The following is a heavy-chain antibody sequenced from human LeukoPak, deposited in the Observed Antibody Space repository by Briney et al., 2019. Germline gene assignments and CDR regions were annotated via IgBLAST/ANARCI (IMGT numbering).Heavy chain of an antibody. V-gene: IGHV1-69*13. J-gene: IGHJ3*02. D-gene: IGHD3-10*01. CDR1: GGTFISYA. Sequence: SVKVSCKASGGTFISYAISWVRQAPGQGLEWMGGIIPIFGTANYAQKFQGRVTITADESTSTAYMELSSLRSEDTAVYYCATVLLWFGESNDAFDIWGQGTMVTVSS. CDR2: IIPIFGTA. CDR3: ATVLLWFGESNDAFDI.